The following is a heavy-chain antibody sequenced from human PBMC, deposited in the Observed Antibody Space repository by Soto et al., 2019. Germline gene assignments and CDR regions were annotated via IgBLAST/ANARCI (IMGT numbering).Heavy chain of an antibody. D-gene: IGHD6-25*01. Sequence: LSLTCTVSGGSISSGGYYWSWIRQHPGKGLEWIGYIYYSGSTYYNPSLKSRVTISVDTSKNQFSLKLSSVTAADTAVYYCARDLFFQGLATRYYYGMDVWGQGTTVTVSS. CDR3: ARDLFFQGLATRYYYGMDV. J-gene: IGHJ6*02. CDR1: GGSISSGGYY. V-gene: IGHV4-31*03. CDR2: IYYSGST.